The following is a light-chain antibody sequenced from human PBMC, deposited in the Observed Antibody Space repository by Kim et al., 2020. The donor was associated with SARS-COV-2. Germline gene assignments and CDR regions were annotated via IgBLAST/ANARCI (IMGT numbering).Light chain of an antibody. CDR2: GKN. CDR3: NSRDSSGNHLV. CDR1: DIRSYY. Sequence: ASGQKVRSTNQRDDIRSYYESWYQQKPGQAPVLVVYGKNNRPSGIPDRFSGSSSGNTASLTITGAQAEDEADYYCNSRDSSGNHLVFGGGTKLTVL. V-gene: IGLV3-19*01. J-gene: IGLJ3*02.